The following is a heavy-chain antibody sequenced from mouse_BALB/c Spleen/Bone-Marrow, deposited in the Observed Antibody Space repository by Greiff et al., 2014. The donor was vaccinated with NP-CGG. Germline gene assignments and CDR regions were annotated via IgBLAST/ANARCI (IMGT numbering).Heavy chain of an antibody. Sequence: EVQRVESGPDLVKPSQSLSLTCTVTGYSITSGYSWHWIRQFPGNKLEWMGYIPYSGSTNYNPSLKSRISITRDTSKNQFFLQLNSVTSEDTTTYYCAASTTVVADGYFDVWGAGTTVTVSS. V-gene: IGHV3-1*02. CDR1: GYSITSGYS. CDR2: IPYSGST. CDR3: AASTTVVADGYFDV. J-gene: IGHJ1*01. D-gene: IGHD1-1*01.